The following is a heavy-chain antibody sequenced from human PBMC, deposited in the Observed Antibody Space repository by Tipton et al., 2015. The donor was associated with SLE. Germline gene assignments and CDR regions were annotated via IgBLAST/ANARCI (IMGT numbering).Heavy chain of an antibody. D-gene: IGHD1-26*01. CDR2: IGTAGDT. CDR3: ARGGGSYNWFDP. Sequence: SLRLSCAASGFTFSSYDMHWVRQATGKGLEWVSAIGTAGDTYYLGSVKGRFTISRENAKNSLYLQMNSLRAGDTAVYYCARGGGSYNWFDPWGQGTLVTVSS. CDR1: GFTFSSYD. V-gene: IGHV3-13*01. J-gene: IGHJ5*02.